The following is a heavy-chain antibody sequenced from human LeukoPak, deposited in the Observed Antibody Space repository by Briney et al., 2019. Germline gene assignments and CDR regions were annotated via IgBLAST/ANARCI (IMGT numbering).Heavy chain of an antibody. CDR2: MNPNSGNA. Sequence: ASVKVSCKASGYTFTSYDINWVRQATGQGLEWMGWMNPNSGNAGYAQKFQGRVTMTRNTSISTAYMELSSLRSEDTAVYYCARGAAAGTSFDHWGQGTLVTVSS. CDR1: GYTFTSYD. J-gene: IGHJ4*02. V-gene: IGHV1-8*01. D-gene: IGHD6-13*01. CDR3: ARGAAAGTSFDH.